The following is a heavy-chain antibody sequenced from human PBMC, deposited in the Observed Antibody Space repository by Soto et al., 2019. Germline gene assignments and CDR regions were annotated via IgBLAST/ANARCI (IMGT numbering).Heavy chain of an antibody. D-gene: IGHD3-10*01. CDR3: ARRGYGPGFPYYYGMDV. J-gene: IGHJ6*02. Sequence: GKGLEWIGYIYYSGSTNYNPSLKSRVTMSVDTPKNQFSLKLSSVTAADTAVYYCARRGYGPGFPYYYGMDVWGQGTTVTVSS. CDR2: IYYSGST. V-gene: IGHV4-59*01.